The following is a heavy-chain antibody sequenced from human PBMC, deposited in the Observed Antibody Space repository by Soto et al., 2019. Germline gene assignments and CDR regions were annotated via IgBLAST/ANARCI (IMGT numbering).Heavy chain of an antibody. Sequence: PGGSLRLSCAASGFTFSDYYMSWIRQAPGKGLEWVSYISSSSSYTNYADSVKGRFTISRDNAKNSLYLQMNSLRAEDTAVYYCARVLMYYYDSRGYCVDYWGQGTLVTVSS. V-gene: IGHV3-11*06. J-gene: IGHJ4*02. CDR3: ARVLMYYYDSRGYCVDY. D-gene: IGHD3-22*01. CDR1: GFTFSDYY. CDR2: ISSSSSYT.